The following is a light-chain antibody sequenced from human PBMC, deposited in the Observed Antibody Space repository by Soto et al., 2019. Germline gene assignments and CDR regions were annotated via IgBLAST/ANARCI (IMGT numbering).Light chain of an antibody. CDR3: PAWDDSLSGPV. Sequence: QSVLTQPPSASGTPGQRVTISCSRSSSNIGSNYVYWYQQLPGTAPKLLIYRNNQRPSGVPDRFSGSKSGTSASLAISGLRSEDEADYYCPAWDDSLSGPVFGGGTKLTVL. V-gene: IGLV1-47*01. CDR1: SSNIGSNY. CDR2: RNN. J-gene: IGLJ2*01.